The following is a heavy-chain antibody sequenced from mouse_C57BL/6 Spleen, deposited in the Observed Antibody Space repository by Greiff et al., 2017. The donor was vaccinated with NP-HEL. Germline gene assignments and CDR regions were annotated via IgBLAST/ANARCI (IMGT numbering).Heavy chain of an antibody. CDR2: IDPSDSYT. CDR3: ASLLRYGY. V-gene: IGHV1-50*01. D-gene: IGHD1-1*01. CDR1: GYTFTSYW. J-gene: IGHJ2*01. Sequence: QVQLQQPGAELVKPGASVKLSCKASGYTFTSYWMQWVKQRPGQGLEWIGEIDPSDSYTNYNQKFKGKATLTVDTSSSTAYMQRSSLTSEDSAVYYCASLLRYGYWGQGTTLTVSS.